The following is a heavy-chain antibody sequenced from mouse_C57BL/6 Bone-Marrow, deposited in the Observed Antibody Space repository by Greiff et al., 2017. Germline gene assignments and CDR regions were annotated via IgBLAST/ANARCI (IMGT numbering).Heavy chain of an antibody. Sequence: VHVKQSGAELVRPGASVKLSCTASGFNIKDDYMHWVKQRPEQGLEWIGWIDPEDGDTEYATKFQGKATLTADTSSNTAYLQLSSLTSEDTAVYYCTTHDGYSYYFDYWGQGTTLTVSS. CDR2: IDPEDGDT. CDR1: GFNIKDDY. D-gene: IGHD2-3*01. V-gene: IGHV14-4*01. CDR3: TTHDGYSYYFDY. J-gene: IGHJ2*01.